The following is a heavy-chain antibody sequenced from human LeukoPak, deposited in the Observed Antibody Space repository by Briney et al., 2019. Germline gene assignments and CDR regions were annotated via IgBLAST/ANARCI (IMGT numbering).Heavy chain of an antibody. CDR1: GFTFSNYT. Sequence: AGGSLRLSCAASGFTFSNYTMNWVRQAPGKGLEWVAVILYDESDKSYADSVKGRFTISRDKNTLYLQMNSLRPEDTAVYFCARDRAYYDSSGYHPNFDYWGQGTLVTVSS. D-gene: IGHD3-22*01. CDR3: ARDRAYYDSSGYHPNFDY. V-gene: IGHV3-30-3*01. J-gene: IGHJ4*02. CDR2: ILYDESDK.